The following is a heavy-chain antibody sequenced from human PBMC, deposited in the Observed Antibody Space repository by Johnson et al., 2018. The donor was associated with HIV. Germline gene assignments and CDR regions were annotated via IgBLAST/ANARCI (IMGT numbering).Heavy chain of an antibody. CDR1: GFIFSSYG. CDR3: ARMGGYVVVDAFDI. CDR2: IWYDGSNK. Sequence: VQVVESGGGVVQPGGSLRLSCAASGFIFSSYGMHWVRQAPGKGLEWVAVIWYDGSNKHYADSVKGRFTISRDSSKNTLYLQMNSLRAEDTALYYCARMGGYVVVDAFDIWGQGTMVTVSS. D-gene: IGHD5-12*01. J-gene: IGHJ3*02. V-gene: IGHV3-33*01.